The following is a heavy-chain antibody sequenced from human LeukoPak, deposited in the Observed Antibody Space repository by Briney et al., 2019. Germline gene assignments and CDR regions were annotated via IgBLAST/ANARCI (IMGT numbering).Heavy chain of an antibody. J-gene: IGHJ4*02. Sequence: ASVKVSCKASGYTFTSYYMHWVRQAPGQGLEWMGLINPSGGSTSYAQKFQGRVTMTRDMSTSTVYMELSSLRSEDTAVYYCARDSGYTAILYYFDYWGQGTLVTVSS. CDR3: ARDSGYTAILYYFDY. V-gene: IGHV1-46*01. CDR2: INPSGGST. D-gene: IGHD5-18*01. CDR1: GYTFTSYY.